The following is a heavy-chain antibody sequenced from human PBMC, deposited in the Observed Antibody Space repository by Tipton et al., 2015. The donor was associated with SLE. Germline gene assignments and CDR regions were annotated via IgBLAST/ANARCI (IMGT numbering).Heavy chain of an antibody. CDR1: GYSISPSYY. Sequence: TLSLTCAVSGYSISPSYYWSWTPLPPGEGLEWLGHIFSCGDTYYNPSLKSRVTLSVDTSKNQFSLKLNSVTAADTAVYYCARAGYSALGGSSAATDYWSTGNP. V-gene: IGHV4-38-2*01. CDR2: IFSCGDT. CDR3: ARAGYSALGGSSAATDY. J-gene: IGHJ4*02. D-gene: IGHD2-15*01.